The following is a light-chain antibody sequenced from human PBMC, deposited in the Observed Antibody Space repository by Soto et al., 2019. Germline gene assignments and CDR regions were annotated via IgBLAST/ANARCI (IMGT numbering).Light chain of an antibody. J-gene: IGKJ2*01. CDR2: WAS. CDR3: QQYYSTPPYT. Sequence: DIVMTQSPDSLAVSLGERATINSKSTQSVLSSSNNKNYLAWYQQKPGQPPKLLIYWASTRESGVPDRFSGSGSGTDFTLTISSLQAEDVAVYYCQQYYSTPPYTFGQGTKLEIK. V-gene: IGKV4-1*01. CDR1: QSVLSSSNNKNY.